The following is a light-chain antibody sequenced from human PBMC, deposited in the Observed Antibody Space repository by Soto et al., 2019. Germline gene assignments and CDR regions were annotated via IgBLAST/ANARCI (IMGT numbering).Light chain of an antibody. J-gene: IGKJ1*01. CDR3: QQSYNTPPT. CDR2: AAS. Sequence: DIQMTQSPSSLSASVGDRVTITCRASQTISNYLNWYQQKPGKAPKLLIYAASSLQRGVPSRFSGSGSGTDFTLTISSLQPEDFATYYGQQSYNTPPTFGQGTKVEIK. CDR1: QTISNY. V-gene: IGKV1-39*01.